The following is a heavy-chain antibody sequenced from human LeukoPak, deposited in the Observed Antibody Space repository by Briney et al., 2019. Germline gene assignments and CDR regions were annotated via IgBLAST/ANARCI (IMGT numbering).Heavy chain of an antibody. V-gene: IGHV1-8*01. D-gene: IGHD3-16*02. CDR3: AKGDYVWGSYRSEYKWFDH. J-gene: IGHJ5*02. CDR1: GYTFTSYD. CDR2: MNPNSGNT. Sequence: GASVKDSFKASGYTFTSYDINWVRQATGQGLEWMGWMNPNSGNTGYAQKFQGRVTMTRNTSITTAYMELSSLRSEDTAVYYCAKGDYVWGSYRSEYKWFDHWGQRALATVSS.